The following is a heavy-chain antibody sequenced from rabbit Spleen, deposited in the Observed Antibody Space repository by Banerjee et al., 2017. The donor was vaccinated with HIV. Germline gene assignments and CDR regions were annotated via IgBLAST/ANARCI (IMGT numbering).Heavy chain of an antibody. CDR2: IDAGNSGST. D-gene: IGHD6-1*01. CDR1: GFSFSSTYY. J-gene: IGHJ4*01. CDR3: ARLWTYGSAGFACATRGYFSL. V-gene: IGHV1S40*01. Sequence: QSLEESGGDLVKPGASLTLTCTASGFSFSSTYYMCWVRQAPGKGLEWIACIDAGNSGSTYGGSGAKCRFTMSKASSTTFTLPMTSLTAADTGIYFCARLWTYGSAGFACATRGYFSLWGPGTLVTVS.